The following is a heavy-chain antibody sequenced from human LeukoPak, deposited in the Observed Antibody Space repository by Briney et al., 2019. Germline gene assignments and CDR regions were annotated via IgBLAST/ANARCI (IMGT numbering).Heavy chain of an antibody. CDR1: GGTFSSYA. D-gene: IGHD3-10*01. CDR3: ARDTMVRGVMGFDY. Sequence: ASVKVSCKASGGTFSSYAISWVRQAPGQGLEWMGWISAYNGNTNYAQKLQGRVTMTTDTSTSTAYMELRSLRSDDTAVYYCARDTMVRGVMGFDYWGQGTLVTVSS. CDR2: ISAYNGNT. J-gene: IGHJ4*02. V-gene: IGHV1-18*01.